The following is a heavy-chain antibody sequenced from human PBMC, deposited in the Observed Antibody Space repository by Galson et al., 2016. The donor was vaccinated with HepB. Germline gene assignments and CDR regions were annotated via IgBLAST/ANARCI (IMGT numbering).Heavy chain of an antibody. Sequence: SLRLSCAASGFVFSNFGLSWVRQAPGKGLEWVASISTRRTTYYSDSVQGRFTISRDNSNNTLYLQMNGLRAEVTAVYYCAKERLVRRIFDHWGQGTLLTVSS. CDR3: AKERLVRRIFDH. CDR2: ISTRRTT. V-gene: IGHV3-23*01. J-gene: IGHJ4*02. CDR1: GFVFSNFG. D-gene: IGHD1-1*01.